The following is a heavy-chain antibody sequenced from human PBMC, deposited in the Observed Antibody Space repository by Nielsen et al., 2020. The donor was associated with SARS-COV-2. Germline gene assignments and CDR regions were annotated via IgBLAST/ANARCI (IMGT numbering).Heavy chain of an antibody. Sequence: SETLSLTCAVSGGSISSSNWWSWVRQPPGKGLEWIGYIYYSGSTYYNPSLKSRVTISVDTSKNQFSLKLSSVTAADSAVYYCANYIYDGTIPYFRDYWGQGTLVTVS. V-gene: IGHV4-4*02. J-gene: IGHJ4*02. CDR3: ANYIYDGTIPYFRDY. D-gene: IGHD2-21*01. CDR1: GGSISSSNW. CDR2: IYYSGST.